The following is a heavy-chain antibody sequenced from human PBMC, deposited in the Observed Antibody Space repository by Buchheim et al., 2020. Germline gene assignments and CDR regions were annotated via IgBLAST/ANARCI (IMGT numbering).Heavy chain of an antibody. V-gene: IGHV4-4*07. J-gene: IGHJ6*02. Sequence: QVQLQESGPGLVKPSETLSLTCTVSGGSISSYYWSWIRQPAGKGLEWIGRIYTSGSTNYNPSLKSLVTMSVYTSKNQFSLKLSSVTAADTAVYYCARGQYYYDSSGYLGYYYYYGMDVWGQGTT. CDR3: ARGQYYYDSSGYLGYYYYYGMDV. CDR2: IYTSGST. D-gene: IGHD3-22*01. CDR1: GGSISSYY.